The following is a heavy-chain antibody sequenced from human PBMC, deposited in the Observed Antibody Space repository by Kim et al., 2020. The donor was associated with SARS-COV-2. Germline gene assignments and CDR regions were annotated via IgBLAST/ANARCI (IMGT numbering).Heavy chain of an antibody. CDR2: FDPEDGET. J-gene: IGHJ4*02. CDR1: GYTLTELS. Sequence: ASVKVSCKVSGYTLTELSMHWVRQAPGKGLEWMGGFDPEDGETIYAQKFQGRVTMTEDTSTDTAYMELSSLRSEDTAVYYCATIGPRDQWFGELSGYFDYWGQGTLVTVSS. V-gene: IGHV1-24*01. CDR3: ATIGPRDQWFGELSGYFDY. D-gene: IGHD3-10*01.